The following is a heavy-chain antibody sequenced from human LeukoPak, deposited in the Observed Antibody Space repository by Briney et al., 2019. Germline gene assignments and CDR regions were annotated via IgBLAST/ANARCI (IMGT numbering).Heavy chain of an antibody. J-gene: IGHJ4*02. V-gene: IGHV3-11*01. CDR2: ISSSGSTI. CDR3: ARVRYYDSSGYYYDSAWGDY. D-gene: IGHD3-22*01. CDR1: GFTFSDYY. Sequence: GGSLRLPCAASGFTFSDYYMSWIRQAPGKGLEWVSYISSSGSTIYYADSVKGRFTISRDNAKNSLNLQMNSLRAEDTAVYYCARVRYYDSSGYYYDSAWGDYWGQGTLVTVSS.